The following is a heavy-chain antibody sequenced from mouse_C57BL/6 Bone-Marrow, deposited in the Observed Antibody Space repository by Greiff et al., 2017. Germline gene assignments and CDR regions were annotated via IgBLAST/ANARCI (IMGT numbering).Heavy chain of an antibody. V-gene: IGHV1-20*01. J-gene: IGHJ2*01. Sequence: VQLQQSGPELVKPGDSVKISCKASGYSFTGYFMNWVMQSHGKSLEWIGRINPYNGDTFYNQKFKGKATLTVDKSSSTAHMELRSLTSEDSAVYYCARGRDDGYFYCDYWGQGTTLTVSS. D-gene: IGHD2-3*01. CDR1: GYSFTGYF. CDR3: ARGRDDGYFYCDY. CDR2: INPYNGDT.